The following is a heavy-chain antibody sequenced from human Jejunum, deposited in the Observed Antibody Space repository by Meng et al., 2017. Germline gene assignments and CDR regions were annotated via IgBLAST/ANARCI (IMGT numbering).Heavy chain of an antibody. J-gene: IGHJ4*02. CDR1: GDSINNYY. Sequence: QGQWQQSGPGLVKPSETLSLTCTVSGDSINNYYWNWIRQPAGKGLEWIGRVYSSGSTDYNPSLKSLVTMSADTSKNEFSLKLTSVTAADTAVYYCARESGSSPVRGVMPRFDHWGQGMLVTVSS. D-gene: IGHD3-10*01. CDR3: ARESGSSPVRGVMPRFDH. CDR2: VYSSGST. V-gene: IGHV4-4*07.